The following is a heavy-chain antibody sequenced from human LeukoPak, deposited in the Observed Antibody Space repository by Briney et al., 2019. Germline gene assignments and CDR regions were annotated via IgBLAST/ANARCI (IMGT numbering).Heavy chain of an antibody. V-gene: IGHV4-30-4*08. CDR1: GGSISSGDYY. D-gene: IGHD5-18*01. CDR3: AGAIQLCTYFDY. J-gene: IGHJ4*02. Sequence: SQTLSLTXSVSGGSISSGDYYWSWIRQPPGKGLDWIGYIYYSGRTYYNPSLKSRFTISVDTSKNQFSLMLSSVTAAGTAVYFCAGAIQLCTYFDYWGQGRPVTAYS. CDR2: IYYSGRT.